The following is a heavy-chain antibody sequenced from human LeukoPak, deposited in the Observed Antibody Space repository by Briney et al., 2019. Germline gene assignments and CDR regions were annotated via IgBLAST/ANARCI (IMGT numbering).Heavy chain of an antibody. CDR2: INHSGST. CDR3: ARVSSSWYQDWYFDL. Sequence: SETLSLTCAVYGGSFSGYYWSWIRQPPGKGLEWIGEINHSGSTNYNPSLKSRVTISVDTSKNPFSLKLSSVTAADTAVYYCARVSSSWYQDWYFDLWGRGTLVTVSS. D-gene: IGHD6-13*01. CDR1: GGSFSGYY. V-gene: IGHV4-34*01. J-gene: IGHJ2*01.